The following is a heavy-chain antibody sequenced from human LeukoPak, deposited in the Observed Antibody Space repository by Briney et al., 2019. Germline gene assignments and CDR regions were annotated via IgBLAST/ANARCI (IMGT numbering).Heavy chain of an antibody. D-gene: IGHD3-3*01. CDR3: AKDSTIFGVVIPTNWFDP. CDR2: ISGSGGST. CDR1: GFTFSSYA. Sequence: QPGGSLRLSCAASGFTFSSYAMSWVRQAPGKGLEWVSAISGSGGSTYYADSVKGRFTISRDNSKNTLYLQMNSLRAEDTAVYYCAKDSTIFGVVIPTNWFDPWGQGTLVTVSS. V-gene: IGHV3-23*01. J-gene: IGHJ5*02.